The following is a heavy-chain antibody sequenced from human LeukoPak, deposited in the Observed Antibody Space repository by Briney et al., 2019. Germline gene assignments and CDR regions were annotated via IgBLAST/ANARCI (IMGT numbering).Heavy chain of an antibody. D-gene: IGHD6-19*01. Sequence: GGSLRLSCAASGFTFSSYAMSWVRQAPGKGLEWVSAISGSGGSTYYADSVKGRFTISRDNFKNTLYLQMNSLRAEDTAVYYCAKDSPRTVAGTTDYWGQGTLVTVSS. CDR1: GFTFSSYA. V-gene: IGHV3-23*01. CDR2: ISGSGGST. CDR3: AKDSPRTVAGTTDY. J-gene: IGHJ4*02.